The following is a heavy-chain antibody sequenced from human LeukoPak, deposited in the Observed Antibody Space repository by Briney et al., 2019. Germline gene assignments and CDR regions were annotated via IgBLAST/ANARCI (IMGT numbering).Heavy chain of an antibody. CDR3: ARLGYSGYDPCPDY. CDR2: IYHSGST. D-gene: IGHD5-12*01. J-gene: IGHJ4*02. CDR1: GYSVSSGYH. V-gene: IGHV4-38-2*02. Sequence: SETLSLTCTVSGYSVSSGYHWGWTRQPPGKGLEWIASIYHSGSTYYKSSLKSRVTISVDTSKNQFSLKLSSVTAADTAVYYCARLGYSGYDPCPDYWGQGTLVTVSS.